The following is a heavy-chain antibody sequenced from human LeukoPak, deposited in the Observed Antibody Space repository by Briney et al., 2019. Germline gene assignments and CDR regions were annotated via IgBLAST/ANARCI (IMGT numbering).Heavy chain of an antibody. V-gene: IGHV3-30*18. CDR3: AKDEQLERHSHFDY. Sequence: GGSLRLSCAASGFTFSSYGMHWVRQAPGKGLEWVAVISYDGSNKYYADSVKGRFTISRDNSKNTLYLQMNSLRAEDTAVYYCAKDEQLERHSHFDYWGQGTLVTVSS. J-gene: IGHJ4*02. CDR1: GFTFSSYG. D-gene: IGHD1-1*01. CDR2: ISYDGSNK.